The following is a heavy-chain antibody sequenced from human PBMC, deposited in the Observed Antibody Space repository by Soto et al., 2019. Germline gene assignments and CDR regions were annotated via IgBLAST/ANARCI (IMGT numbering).Heavy chain of an antibody. CDR3: ASWPDAADY. J-gene: IGHJ4*02. Sequence: GGSLRLSCAASGFTFSSCSMNWVRQAPGKGLEWLSCISSTSSTIYYADSVKGRFTISRDNAKNSLYLQMNSLRDEDTAVYYCASWPDAADYWGQGTLVTVSS. D-gene: IGHD6-25*01. V-gene: IGHV3-48*02. CDR1: GFTFSSCS. CDR2: ISSTSSTI.